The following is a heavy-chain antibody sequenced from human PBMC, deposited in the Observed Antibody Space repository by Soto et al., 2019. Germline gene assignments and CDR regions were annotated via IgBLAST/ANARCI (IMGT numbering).Heavy chain of an antibody. CDR2: IFPGDSDT. CDR1: VXFFTXXW. D-gene: IGHD5-12*01. Sequence: XLXISCKASVXFFTXXWVAWXRQMPGKGLEYMGIIFPGDSDTTYSPSFQGHVTISADKSTSTXFLQWASLQPSDSAMYYCARQDGRGYGHWGQGTLVTVSS. V-gene: IGHV5-51*01. CDR3: ARQDGRGYGH. J-gene: IGHJ4*01.